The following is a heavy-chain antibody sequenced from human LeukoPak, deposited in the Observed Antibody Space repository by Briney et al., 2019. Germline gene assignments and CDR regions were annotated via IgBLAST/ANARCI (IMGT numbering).Heavy chain of an antibody. CDR2: IYYSGST. D-gene: IGHD3-22*01. V-gene: IGHV4-59*01. CDR1: GGSISSYY. J-gene: IGHJ4*02. CDR3: ASSFNSGYYASFDY. Sequence: PSETLSLXCTVSGGSISSYYWSWIRQPPGKGLEWIGYIYYSGSTNYNPSLKSRVAISVDTSKNQFSLKLSSVTAADTAVYYCASSFNSGYYASFDYWGQGTLVTVSS.